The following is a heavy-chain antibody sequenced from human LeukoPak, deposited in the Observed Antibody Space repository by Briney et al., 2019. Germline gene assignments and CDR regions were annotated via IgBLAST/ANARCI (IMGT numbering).Heavy chain of an antibody. V-gene: IGHV3-21*06. D-gene: IGHD2-21*01. J-gene: IGHJ4*02. CDR2: ISGSSDYI. CDR1: GFTFSVFS. CDR3: ARDRGGGWWGALGY. Sequence: GGSLRLSCAASGFTFSVFSMNWIRQAPGKGLEWVSSISGSSDYIYYADSLKGRFTISRDNAKNLLYLEMNSLRADDTAVYFCARDRGGGWWGALGYGGRGPLVPVS.